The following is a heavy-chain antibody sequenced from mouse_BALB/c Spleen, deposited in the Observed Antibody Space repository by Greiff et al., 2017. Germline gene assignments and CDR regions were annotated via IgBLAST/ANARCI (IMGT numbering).Heavy chain of an antibody. Sequence: EVKVVESGGGLVKPGGSLKLSCAASGFAFSSYDMSWVRQTPEKRLEWVAYISSGGGSTYYPDTVKGRFTISRDNAKNTLYLQMSSLKSEDTAMYYCARHRGFAYWGQGTLVTVSA. CDR1: GFAFSSYD. CDR3: ARHRGFAY. J-gene: IGHJ3*01. V-gene: IGHV5-12-1*01. CDR2: ISSGGGST.